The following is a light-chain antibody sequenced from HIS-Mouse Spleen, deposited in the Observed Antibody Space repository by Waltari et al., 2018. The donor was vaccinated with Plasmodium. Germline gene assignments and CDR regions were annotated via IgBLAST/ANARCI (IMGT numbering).Light chain of an antibody. Sequence: DIQMTQSPSTLSASAADRVTITCRASQSISSWLAWYQQRPGKAPKLLIYKASSLESGVPSRFSGSGSGTEFTLTISSLQPDDFATYYCQQYNSYSWTFGQGTKVESK. CDR2: KAS. CDR3: QQYNSYSWT. V-gene: IGKV1-5*03. J-gene: IGKJ1*01. CDR1: QSISSW.